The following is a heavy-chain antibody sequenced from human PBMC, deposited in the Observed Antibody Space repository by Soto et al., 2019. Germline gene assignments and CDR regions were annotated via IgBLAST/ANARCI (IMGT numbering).Heavy chain of an antibody. D-gene: IGHD5-12*01. CDR3: ARDREEMATPTGLDY. CDR1: GYTFSNYG. J-gene: IGHJ4*02. CDR2: IIPIFGTA. V-gene: IGHV1-69*13. Sequence: GASVKVSCKASGYTFSNYGISWVRQAPGQGLEWMGGIIPIFGTANYAQKFQGRVTITADESTSTAYMELSSLRSEDTAVYYCARDREEMATPTGLDYWGQGTLVTVSS.